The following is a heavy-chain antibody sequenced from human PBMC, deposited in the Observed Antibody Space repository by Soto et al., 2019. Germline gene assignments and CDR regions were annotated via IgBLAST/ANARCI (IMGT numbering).Heavy chain of an antibody. Sequence: QVQLVESGGGVVQPGRSLRLSCAASGFTFRNYAMHWVRQAPGKGLECVAVISYDGGNKFYRDYVKGRFTISRDNSKNTLYLQINSLRYGETAVYYCARGDREDIAVVIGVRPGEYGVDVWGQGTTVTVSS. V-gene: IGHV3-30-3*01. CDR2: ISYDGGNK. D-gene: IGHD2-21*01. CDR3: ARGDREDIAVVIGVRPGEYGVDV. J-gene: IGHJ6*02. CDR1: GFTFRNYA.